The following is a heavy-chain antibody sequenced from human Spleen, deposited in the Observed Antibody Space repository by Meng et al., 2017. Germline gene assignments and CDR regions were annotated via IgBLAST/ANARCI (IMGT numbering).Heavy chain of an antibody. CDR3: ARDNDEHTYAYSYFHH. CDR2: IYQTGSA. Sequence: QVQLQESGPGLVKPSGTLSLTFAIPGGSISSNNWWSWVRQAPGKGLEWIGEIYQTGSANYNPSLKSRVTTSVDKSKTQLSLKVYSVTAADTAVYYCARDNDEHTYAYSYFHHWGRGTLVTVSS. D-gene: IGHD3-16*01. CDR1: GGSISSNNW. V-gene: IGHV4-4*02. J-gene: IGHJ1*01.